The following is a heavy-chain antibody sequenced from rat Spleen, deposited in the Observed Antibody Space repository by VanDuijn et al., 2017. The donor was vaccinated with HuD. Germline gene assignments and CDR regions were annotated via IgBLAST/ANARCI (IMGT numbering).Heavy chain of an antibody. CDR2: ISYDGSST. J-gene: IGHJ2*01. D-gene: IGHD1-4*01. V-gene: IGHV5-29*01. CDR1: GFTFSNYG. CDR3: ASQLPGYKAFFDY. Sequence: EVQLVESGGGLVQSGRSLKFSCAASGFTFSNYGMAWVRQAPTKGLEWVATISYDGSSTYYRDSGKGRLTISRENAKSTLSLQMDSLRSEDTATYYCASQLPGYKAFFDYWGQGVMVTVSS.